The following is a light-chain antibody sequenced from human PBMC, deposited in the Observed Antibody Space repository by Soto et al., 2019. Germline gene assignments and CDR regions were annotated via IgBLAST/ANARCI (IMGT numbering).Light chain of an antibody. J-gene: IGKJ1*01. V-gene: IGKV1-17*01. Sequence: DIQTTQSTSSLSASVGDRVTITCRASQAIRTDLGWYQQKPGKAPKRLIYAASTLQSGVPSRFSGSGSGTEFTLTISSLQPEDFATYFCLQHYDFPQTFGQGTKV. CDR3: LQHYDFPQT. CDR1: QAIRTD. CDR2: AAS.